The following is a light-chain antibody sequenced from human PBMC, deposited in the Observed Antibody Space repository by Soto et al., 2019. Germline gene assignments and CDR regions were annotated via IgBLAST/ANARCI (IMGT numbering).Light chain of an antibody. V-gene: IGLV2-11*01. J-gene: IGLJ2*01. Sequence: QSVLTQPRSSSGSPGQSVTISCTGTSNNVGAYGYVSWYQLHPGKAPKLIVYDVTKRPSGVPDRFSGSKSGNAASLTISGLQDEDEADYYCCSYAGSYTHVVFGGGSKLTVL. CDR1: SNNVGAYGY. CDR3: CSYAGSYTHVV. CDR2: DVT.